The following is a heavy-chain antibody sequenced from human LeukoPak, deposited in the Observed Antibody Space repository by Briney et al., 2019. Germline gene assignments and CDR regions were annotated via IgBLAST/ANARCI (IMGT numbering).Heavy chain of an antibody. CDR2: IHLEGSEK. CDR1: GFTFSSYW. Sequence: GGSLRLSCAASGFTFSSYWMTWVRQAPGKGLEWVANIHLEGSEKYYVDSVKGRFTISRDNAKNSLYLQMNRLRAADTAVYYCATDRGYFSFDYWGQGTLVTVSS. J-gene: IGHJ4*02. CDR3: ATDRGYFSFDY. V-gene: IGHV3-7*01. D-gene: IGHD3-22*01.